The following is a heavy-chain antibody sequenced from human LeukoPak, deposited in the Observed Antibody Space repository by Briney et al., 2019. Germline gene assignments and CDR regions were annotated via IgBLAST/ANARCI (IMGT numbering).Heavy chain of an antibody. J-gene: IGHJ4*02. CDR2: ISGSGGST. V-gene: IGHV3-23*01. D-gene: IGHD2-15*01. CDR1: GFTFSSYA. CDR3: AKDSSASGRYFDY. Sequence: GGSLRLSCAASGFTFSSYAMSWVRQAPGKGLEWVSAISGSGGSTYYADSVKGRFTISRDNSKNTLYLQMNSLRAEDTAVYYCAKDSSASGRYFDYWGQETLVTVSS.